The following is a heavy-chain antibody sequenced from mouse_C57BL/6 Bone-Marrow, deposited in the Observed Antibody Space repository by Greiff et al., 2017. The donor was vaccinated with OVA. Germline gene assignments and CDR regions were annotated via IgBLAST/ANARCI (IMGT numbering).Heavy chain of an antibody. CDR3: ARRTQLRLPPYYFDD. V-gene: IGHV1-42*01. J-gene: IGHJ2*01. D-gene: IGHD3-2*02. CDR1: GYSFTGYY. Sequence: EVQLQQSGPELVKPGASVKISCKASGYSFTGYYMNWVKQSPEKSLEWIGEINPSTGGSTYNQKFKAKATLTVDKSSSTAFMLLKSLTSKDSAFYYCARRTQLRLPPYYFDDWGQGTTLTVSS. CDR2: INPSTGGS.